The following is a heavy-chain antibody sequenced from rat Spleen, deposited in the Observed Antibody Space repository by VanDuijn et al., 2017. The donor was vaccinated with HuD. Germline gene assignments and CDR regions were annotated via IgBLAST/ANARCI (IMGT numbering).Heavy chain of an antibody. CDR1: GFTFSDYA. CDR2: IIYDGSST. J-gene: IGHJ2*01. V-gene: IGHV5-17*01. CDR3: TRDYPGITGFDY. Sequence: EVQLVESGGGLVQPGRSLKFSCAASGFTFSDYAMAWVRQAPKKGLEWVATIIYDGSSTYYRDSVKGRFTISRDNAKSTLYLQMDSLRSEDTATYYCTRDYPGITGFDYWGQGVMVTVSS. D-gene: IGHD1-4*01.